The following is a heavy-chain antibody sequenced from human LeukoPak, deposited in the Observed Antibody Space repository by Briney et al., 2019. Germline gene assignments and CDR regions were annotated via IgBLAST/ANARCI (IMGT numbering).Heavy chain of an antibody. Sequence: GESLKISCKGSGNSFTNYWIGWVRQMPGRGLEWMGSIYPDDSDTRYGPSFEGQVTISADKSINTAYLQRSSLKAADTAIYYCARVYSSSETHFDYWGQGTLVTVSS. CDR2: IYPDDSDT. J-gene: IGHJ4*02. CDR1: GNSFTNYW. D-gene: IGHD6-13*01. CDR3: ARVYSSSETHFDY. V-gene: IGHV5-51*01.